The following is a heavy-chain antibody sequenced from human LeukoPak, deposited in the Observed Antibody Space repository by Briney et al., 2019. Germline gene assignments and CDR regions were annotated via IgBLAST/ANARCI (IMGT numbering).Heavy chain of an antibody. CDR3: TKELSSGWRLFDY. CDR1: GFTFSSYG. Sequence: GRSLRLSCAASGFTFSSYGMHWVRQAPGKGLEWVAVISFDGSNKNYADSVKGRFTVSRDNSKNTLYLQMDSLRPEDTAVYFCTKELSSGWRLFDYWGQGTLVTVSS. CDR2: ISFDGSNK. J-gene: IGHJ4*02. V-gene: IGHV3-30*18. D-gene: IGHD6-19*01.